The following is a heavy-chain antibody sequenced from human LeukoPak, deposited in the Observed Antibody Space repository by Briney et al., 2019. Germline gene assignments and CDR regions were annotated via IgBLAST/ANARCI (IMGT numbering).Heavy chain of an antibody. V-gene: IGHV1-8*03. CDR2: MNPNSGNT. D-gene: IGHD2-21*02. CDR1: GYTFTSYD. Sequence: ASVKVSCKASGYTFTSYDINWVRQATGQGLEWMGWMNPNSGNTAYAQKFQGRVTITRNTSISTVYMELSSLRSEDTAVYYCARAESYCGGDCYGYDYWGQGTLVTVSS. CDR3: ARAESYCGGDCYGYDY. J-gene: IGHJ4*02.